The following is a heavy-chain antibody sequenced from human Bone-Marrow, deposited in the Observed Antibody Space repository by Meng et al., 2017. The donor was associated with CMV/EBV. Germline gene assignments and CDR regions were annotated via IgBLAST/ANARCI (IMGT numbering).Heavy chain of an antibody. D-gene: IGHD2/OR15-2a*01. CDR3: ARDRLRWVASTIGANS. CDR1: GGTFSSYT. J-gene: IGHJ4*02. V-gene: IGHV1-69*04. Sequence: SVKVSCKASGGTFSSYTISWVRQAPGQGLEWMGRIIPILGIANYAQKFQGRVTITADKSTSTAYMELSSLRSEDTAVYYCARDRLRWVASTIGANSWGLGTLVTVSS. CDR2: IIPILGIA.